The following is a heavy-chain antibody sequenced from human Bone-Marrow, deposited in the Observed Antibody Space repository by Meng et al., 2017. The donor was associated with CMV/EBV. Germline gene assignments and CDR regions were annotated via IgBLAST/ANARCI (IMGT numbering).Heavy chain of an antibody. CDR1: GYTFTSYY. V-gene: IGHV1-46*01. J-gene: IGHJ6*02. Sequence: ASVKVSCKASGYTFTSYYMHWVRQAPGQGLEWMGIINPSGGSTSYAQKFQGRVTMTRDTSTSTVYIELNSLGSEDTAMYYCARDLTRGRLSHYYYGMDVWGQGTTVTVSS. CDR3: ARDLTRGRLSHYYYGMDV. D-gene: IGHD3-16*02. CDR2: INPSGGST.